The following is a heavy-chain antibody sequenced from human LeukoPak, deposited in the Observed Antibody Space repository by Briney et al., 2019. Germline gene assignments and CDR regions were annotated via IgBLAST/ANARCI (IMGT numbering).Heavy chain of an antibody. V-gene: IGHV4-38-2*02. Sequence: SETLSLTCTVSGYSISSGYYWGWIRQPPGKGLEWIGSIYHSGSTYYNPSLKSRVTISVDTSKNQFSLKLSSVTAADTAVYYCARVDIVVVTAIWASFDIWGQGTMVTVSS. CDR2: IYHSGST. J-gene: IGHJ3*02. CDR3: ARVDIVVVTAIWASFDI. CDR1: GYSISSGYY. D-gene: IGHD2-21*02.